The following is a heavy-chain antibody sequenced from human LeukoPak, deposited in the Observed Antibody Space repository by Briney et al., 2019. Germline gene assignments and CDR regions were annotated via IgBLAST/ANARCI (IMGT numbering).Heavy chain of an antibody. V-gene: IGHV3-23*01. J-gene: IGHJ4*02. CDR3: ARPSYYYDSSDYYCPFDY. Sequence: PGGSLRLSCAASGFTFSNYAMSWVRQAPGKGLEWVSAIDGGGGSTYYADSVKGRFTISRDNAKNSLYLQMNSLRAEDTAVYYCARPSYYYDSSDYYCPFDYWGQGTLVTVSS. D-gene: IGHD3-22*01. CDR2: IDGGGGST. CDR1: GFTFSNYA.